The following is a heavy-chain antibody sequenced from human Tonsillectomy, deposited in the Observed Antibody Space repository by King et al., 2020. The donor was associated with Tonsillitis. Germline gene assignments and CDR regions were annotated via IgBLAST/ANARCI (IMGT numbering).Heavy chain of an antibody. V-gene: IGHV1-69*12. CDR2: IIPIFGTA. CDR3: AREPKYCSSTSCYYWFDP. Sequence: QLVQSGAEVKKPGSSVKVSCKASGGTFSSYAISWVRQAPGQGLEWMGGIIPIFGTANYAQKFQGRVTITADESTSTAYMELSSLRAEDTAVYYCAREPKYCSSTSCYYWFDPWGQGTLVTVSS. D-gene: IGHD2-2*01. J-gene: IGHJ5*02. CDR1: GGTFSSYA.